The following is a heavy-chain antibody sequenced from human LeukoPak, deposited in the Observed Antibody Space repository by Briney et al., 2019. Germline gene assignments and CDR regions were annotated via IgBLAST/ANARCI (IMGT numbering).Heavy chain of an antibody. D-gene: IGHD2-21*01. Sequence: GGSLRLSCAVSGFTFSTYGMSWVRQTPGKGLEWVSTISASGDTTNYADSERGRFTISRDNSQNTLYLQMSSLRADDTAVYYCAKVGEYYGAGASFDYWGQGTLVTVSS. J-gene: IGHJ4*02. CDR1: GFTFSTYG. CDR3: AKVGEYYGAGASFDY. CDR2: ISASGDTT. V-gene: IGHV3-23*01.